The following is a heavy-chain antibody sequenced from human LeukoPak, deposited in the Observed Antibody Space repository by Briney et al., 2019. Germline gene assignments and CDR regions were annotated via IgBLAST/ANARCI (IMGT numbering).Heavy chain of an antibody. J-gene: IGHJ3*02. D-gene: IGHD1-1*01. V-gene: IGHV4-59*08. CDR3: ARHQLVGDAFDI. CDR2: IYYSGST. Sequence: SETLSLTCTVSGGSLSSYYWSWIRQPPGKGLEWIGYIYYSGSTNYNPSLKSRVTISVDTSKNQFSLKLSSVTAADTAVYYCARHQLVGDAFDIWGQGTMVTVSS. CDR1: GGSLSSYY.